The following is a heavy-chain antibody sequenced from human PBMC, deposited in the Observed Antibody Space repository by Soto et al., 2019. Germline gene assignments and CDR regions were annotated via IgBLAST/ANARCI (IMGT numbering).Heavy chain of an antibody. Sequence: QITLKESGPPLVKPTQTLTLTCTFSGFSLTTRGVGVGWIRQPPGKALECLAIIYWDDDKRYSPSLQSRLSITKDTSKNQVVLTMTNVDPVDTATYYCAHIPNYYQYDWFDPWGQGTLVSVSS. CDR3: AHIPNYYQYDWFDP. CDR1: GFSLTTRGVG. D-gene: IGHD3-16*01. CDR2: IYWDDDK. J-gene: IGHJ5*02. V-gene: IGHV2-5*02.